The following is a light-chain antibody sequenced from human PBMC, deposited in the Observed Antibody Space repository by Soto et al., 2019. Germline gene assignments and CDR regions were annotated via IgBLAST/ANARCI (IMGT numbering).Light chain of an antibody. CDR2: GNR. J-gene: IGLJ1*01. CDR3: QSYDNSLGVCYV. V-gene: IGLV1-40*01. Sequence: SVLTQPPSVSGAPGRRVTISCTGSSSNLGAGYDVHWYQLLPGTAPKLLIYGNRNRPSGVPDRFSGSKSGTSASLAITGLQAEDEADYYCQSYDNSLGVCYVFGTGTKVTVL. CDR1: SSNLGAGYD.